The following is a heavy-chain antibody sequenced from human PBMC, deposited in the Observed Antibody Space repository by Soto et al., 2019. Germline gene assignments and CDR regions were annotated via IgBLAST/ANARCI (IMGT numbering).Heavy chain of an antibody. CDR2: FYYSGST. V-gene: IGHV4-39*01. J-gene: IGHJ6*02. Sequence: QLQLQESGPGLVKPSETLSLTCTVSGGSISSGTYSWGWIRQPPGKGLEWIGTFYYSGSTYYNPSLKSRVTISVDTSKNQFSLKVCSVTAADTAVYYCARLGGYCTTSCYGYYGMDVWGQGTTVTVSS. D-gene: IGHD2-8*01. CDR3: ARLGGYCTTSCYGYYGMDV. CDR1: GGSISSGTYS.